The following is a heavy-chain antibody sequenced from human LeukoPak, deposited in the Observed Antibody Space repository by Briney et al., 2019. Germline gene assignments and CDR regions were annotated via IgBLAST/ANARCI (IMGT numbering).Heavy chain of an antibody. CDR2: IIPILGIA. Sequence: SVKVSCKASGGTFSSYAISWVRQAPGQGLEWMGRIIPILGIANYAQKFQGRVAITTDKSTSTAYMELSSLRSEDTAVYYCARGPGGHPINWGQGTLVTVSS. CDR3: ARGPGGHPIN. D-gene: IGHD2-15*01. J-gene: IGHJ4*02. CDR1: GGTFSSYA. V-gene: IGHV1-69*04.